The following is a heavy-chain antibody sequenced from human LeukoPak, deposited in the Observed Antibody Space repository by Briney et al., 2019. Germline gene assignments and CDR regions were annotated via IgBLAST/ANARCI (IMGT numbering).Heavy chain of an antibody. Sequence: PSQTLSLTCTVSGGSVTSDGYYWSWIRQHPGRGLEWIGYTDYRGFTSYNPSLKSRLTISLDKSLNQFSLDLTSLTAADTAVYYCARESSKWELLYFDSWGQGTLVTVSS. D-gene: IGHD1-26*01. CDR1: GGSVTSDGYY. V-gene: IGHV4-31*03. J-gene: IGHJ4*02. CDR3: ARESSKWELLYFDS. CDR2: TDYRGFT.